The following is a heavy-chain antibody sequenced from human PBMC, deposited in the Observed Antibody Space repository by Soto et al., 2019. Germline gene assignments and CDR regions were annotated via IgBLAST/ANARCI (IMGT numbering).Heavy chain of an antibody. CDR3: ARPAIVVVPAAYAVDYYYYGMDV. CDR1: GYTFTSYA. Sequence: VASVKVSCKASGYTFTSYAMHWVRQAPGQRLEWMGWINAGNGNTKYSQKFQGRVTITRDTSASTAYMELSSLRSEDTAVYYCARPAIVVVPAAYAVDYYYYGMDVWGQGTTVTVSS. J-gene: IGHJ6*02. CDR2: INAGNGNT. V-gene: IGHV1-3*01. D-gene: IGHD2-2*01.